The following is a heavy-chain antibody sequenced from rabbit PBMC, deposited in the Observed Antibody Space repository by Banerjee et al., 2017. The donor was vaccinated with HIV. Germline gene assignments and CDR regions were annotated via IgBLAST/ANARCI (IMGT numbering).Heavy chain of an antibody. Sequence: QSLEESGGDLVKPGASLTLTCTASGFSFSNSDYMCWVRQAPGKGLEWIACIYTGSGGTTYYASWAKGRFTISKASSTTVTLQMTSLTAADTATYFCARGYVGYDGAFNLWGPGTLVTVS. V-gene: IGHV1S40*01. CDR1: GFSFSNSDY. CDR3: ARGYVGYDGAFNL. J-gene: IGHJ4*01. CDR2: IYTGSGGTT. D-gene: IGHD7-1*01.